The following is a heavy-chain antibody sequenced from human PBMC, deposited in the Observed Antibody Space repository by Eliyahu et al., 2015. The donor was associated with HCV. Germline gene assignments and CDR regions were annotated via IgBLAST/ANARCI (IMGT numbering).Heavy chain of an antibody. CDR1: GFTFSXXA. Sequence: QVQLVESGGGVVQPGRSLRLSCAASGFTFSXXALPXVRXAPGKGLEWVAVISYDGSNKYYADSVKGRFTISRDNSKNTLYLQMNSLRAEDTAVYYCARGYDFWSGYLEYYLRNYYYYGMDVWGQGTTVTVSS. J-gene: IGHJ6*02. CDR3: ARGYDFWSGYLEYYLRNYYYYGMDV. V-gene: IGHV3-30-3*01. D-gene: IGHD3-3*01. CDR2: ISYDGSNK.